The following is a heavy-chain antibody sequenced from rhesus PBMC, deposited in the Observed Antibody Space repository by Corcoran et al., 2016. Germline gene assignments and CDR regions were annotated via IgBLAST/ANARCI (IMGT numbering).Heavy chain of an antibody. CDR2: IYSSSESA. D-gene: IGHD3-28*01. CDR1: GGITGSGYYN. Sequence: QVQLQESGPGVVMPSEPLSLTCAVSGGITGSGYYNWSWILQPPGKGLEWIGGIYSSSESANYSPSLKSRVTISKDTSKNQFSLKLSSVTATDTAVYYCARDYFGTGYFDYWGQGVLVTVSS. CDR3: ARDYFGTGYFDY. V-gene: IGHV4S12*01. J-gene: IGHJ4*01.